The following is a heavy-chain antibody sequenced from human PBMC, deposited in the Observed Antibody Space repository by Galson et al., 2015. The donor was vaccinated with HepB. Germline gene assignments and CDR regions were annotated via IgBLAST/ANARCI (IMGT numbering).Heavy chain of an antibody. D-gene: IGHD5-18*01. J-gene: IGHJ3*02. V-gene: IGHV1-46*01. CDR1: GYIFTNYY. CDR2: INSSGGRT. Sequence: SVKVSCKASGYIFTNYYMHWVRQAPGQGLEWMGLINSSGGRTNYAQKFQGRVTMTRDTSTSTVYMELSNLRSEDTAVYYCARDRWRGLWDDAFDMWGQGTMVIVSS. CDR3: ARDRWRGLWDDAFDM.